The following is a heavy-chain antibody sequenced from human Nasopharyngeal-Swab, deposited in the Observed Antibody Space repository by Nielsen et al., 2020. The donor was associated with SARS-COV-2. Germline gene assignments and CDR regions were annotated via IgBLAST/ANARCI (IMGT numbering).Heavy chain of an antibody. CDR3: ARGGGSGSADYYYYYMDV. Sequence: SETLSLTCTVSGYSISSGYYWGWIRQPPGKGLEWIGSIYHSGSTYYNPSLKSRVTISVDTSKNQFSLKLSSVTAADTAVYYCARGGGSGSADYYYYYMDVWGKGTTVTVSS. CDR1: GYSISSGYY. CDR2: IYHSGST. V-gene: IGHV4-38-2*02. J-gene: IGHJ6*03. D-gene: IGHD3-10*01.